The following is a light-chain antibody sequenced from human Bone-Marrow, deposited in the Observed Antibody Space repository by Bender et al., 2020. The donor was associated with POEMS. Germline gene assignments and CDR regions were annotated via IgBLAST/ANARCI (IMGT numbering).Light chain of an antibody. CDR3: ATWDDSLRGPV. CDR2: RNK. J-gene: IGLJ3*02. Sequence: QSVLVQPPSASGTPGQRVAISCSGSNSNIGIHDVSWYQQLPGTAPKLLIFRNKYRPSGVPDRISGSKSGTSASLAISGLQSEDEADYHCATWDDSLRGPVFGGGTKLTVL. CDR1: NSNIGIHD. V-gene: IGLV1-44*01.